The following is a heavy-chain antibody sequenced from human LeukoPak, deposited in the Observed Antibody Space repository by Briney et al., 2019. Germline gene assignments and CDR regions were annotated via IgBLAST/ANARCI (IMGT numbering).Heavy chain of an antibody. V-gene: IGHV4-39*01. CDR1: GGSIDSTSYY. D-gene: IGHD2-15*01. J-gene: IGHJ1*01. Sequence: PSETLSLTCSVSGGSIDSTSYYWTWIRQPPGMGLEYIGNIYHSGSTYYNPSLKSRVTISVDTSRNQLSLKLTSLTAADTAVYFCARQDCSASGCYGLHYFDRWGQGTLVTVSS. CDR2: IYHSGST. CDR3: ARQDCSASGCYGLHYFDR.